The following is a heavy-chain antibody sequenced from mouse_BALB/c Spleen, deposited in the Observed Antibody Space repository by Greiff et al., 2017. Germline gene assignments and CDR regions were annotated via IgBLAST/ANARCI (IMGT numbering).Heavy chain of an antibody. V-gene: IGHV1S29*02. CDR2: IYPYNGGT. D-gene: IGHD2-4*01. CDR1: GYTFTDYN. J-gene: IGHJ3*01. CDR3: AEGGLSWFAY. Sequence: VQLKQSGPELVKPGASVKISCKASGYTFTDYNMHWVKQSHGKSLEWIGYIYPYNGGTGYNQKFKSKATLTVDNSSSTAYMELRSLTSEDSAVYYCAEGGLSWFAYWGQGTLVTVSA.